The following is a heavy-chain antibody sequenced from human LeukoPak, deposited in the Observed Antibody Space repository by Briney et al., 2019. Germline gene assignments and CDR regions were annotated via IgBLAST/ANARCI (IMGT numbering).Heavy chain of an antibody. Sequence: GGSLRLSCAASGFTFITYGMSWVRQAPGKGLEWVSYISSSGSTIYYADSVKGRFTISRDNAKNSLYLQMNSLRAEDTAVYYCAELGITMIGGVWGKGTTVTISS. CDR1: GFTFITYG. V-gene: IGHV3-48*04. CDR2: ISSSGSTI. CDR3: AELGITMIGGV. D-gene: IGHD3-10*02. J-gene: IGHJ6*04.